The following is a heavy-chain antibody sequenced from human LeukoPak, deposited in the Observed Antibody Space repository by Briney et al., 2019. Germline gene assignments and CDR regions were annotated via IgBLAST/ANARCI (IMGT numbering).Heavy chain of an antibody. J-gene: IGHJ6*03. CDR1: GGTFSSYA. CDR2: IIPIFGTA. D-gene: IGHD1-26*01. V-gene: IGHV1-69*05. Sequence: GASVKVSFKASGGTFSSYAISWARQAPGQGLEWMGGIIPIFGTANYAQKFQGRVTITTDESTSTAYMELSSLRSEDTAVYYCAREKWELHRSTDMDVWGKGATVTVSS. CDR3: AREKWELHRSTDMDV.